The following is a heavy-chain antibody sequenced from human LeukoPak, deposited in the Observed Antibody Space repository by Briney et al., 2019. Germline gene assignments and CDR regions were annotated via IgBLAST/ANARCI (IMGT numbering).Heavy chain of an antibody. CDR3: ARVLSGVAPNYGMDV. J-gene: IGHJ6*02. CDR1: GVSISSYY. D-gene: IGHD7-27*01. Sequence: SETLSLTCTVSGVSISSYYWSWIRQPPGKGLEWIGYIYYSGSTNYNPSLKSRVTISVDTSKNQFSLKLSSVTAADTAVYYCARVLSGVAPNYGMDVWGQGTTVTVSS. V-gene: IGHV4-59*08. CDR2: IYYSGST.